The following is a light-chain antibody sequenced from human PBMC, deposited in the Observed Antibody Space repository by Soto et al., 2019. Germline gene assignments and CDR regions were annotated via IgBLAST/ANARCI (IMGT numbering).Light chain of an antibody. CDR3: QQYNSYPYT. J-gene: IGKJ2*01. V-gene: IGKV1-5*03. CDR1: QSISGW. CDR2: KAS. Sequence: DIQMTRSPSTLSASVGDRVTITCRASQSISGWLAWYQQKAGKAPKLLIYKASTLESAVPSRFSGSGSGTEFTLTISSLQPDDSATYYCQQYNSYPYTFGQGTKVDIK.